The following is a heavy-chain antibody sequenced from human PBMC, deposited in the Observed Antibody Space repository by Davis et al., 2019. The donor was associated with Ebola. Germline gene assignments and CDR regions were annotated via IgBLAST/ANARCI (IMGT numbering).Heavy chain of an antibody. CDR3: ARGPLYYDILTGNNWFDP. V-gene: IGHV4-34*01. J-gene: IGHJ5*02. D-gene: IGHD3-9*01. CDR2: INHSGST. CDR1: GGSFSGYY. Sequence: MPSETLSLTCAVYGGSFSGYYWSWIRQPPGKGLEWIGEINHSGSTNYNPSLKSRVTISVDTSKNQFSLKLSSVTAADTAVYYCARGPLYYDILTGNNWFDPWGQGTLVTVSS.